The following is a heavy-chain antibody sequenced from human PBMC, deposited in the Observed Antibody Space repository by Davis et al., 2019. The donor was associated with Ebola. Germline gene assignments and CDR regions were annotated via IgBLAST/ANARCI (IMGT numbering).Heavy chain of an antibody. J-gene: IGHJ5*02. CDR1: AFSLLSGSYY. D-gene: IGHD3-22*01. V-gene: IGHV4-31*03. Sequence: MPSETLSLTCTLAAFSLLSGSYYWTCIRQQPGEGLEWIGCIYHTGGTHYTSGSTYYNPSLKSRVGISVDTSKNPFSLEMSSLTAADTDEYFCARAHYYDSSGYPNWLDPWGQGTLVTVSS. CDR2: IYHTGGTHYTSGST. CDR3: ARAHYYDSSGYPNWLDP.